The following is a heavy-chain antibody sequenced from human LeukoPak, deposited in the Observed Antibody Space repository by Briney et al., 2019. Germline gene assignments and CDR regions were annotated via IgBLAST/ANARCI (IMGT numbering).Heavy chain of an antibody. V-gene: IGHV4-39*01. Sequence: SETLSLTCTVSGGSISSSSYYWGWIRQPPGKGLEWIGSIYSGGSTYYNPSLKSRVTISVDTSKNQFSLKLSSVTAADTAMYYCATNEWSGYYFEYWGQGTLVPVSS. J-gene: IGHJ4*02. CDR2: IYSGGST. CDR1: GGSISSSSYY. CDR3: ATNEWSGYYFEY. D-gene: IGHD3-3*01.